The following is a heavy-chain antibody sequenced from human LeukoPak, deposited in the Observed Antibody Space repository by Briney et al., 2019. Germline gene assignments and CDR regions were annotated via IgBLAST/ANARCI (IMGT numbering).Heavy chain of an antibody. CDR2: IDSDGSST. D-gene: IGHD6-19*01. Sequence: GGSLRLSCAASGFTCSYYCMHWVRQAPGKGLVWVSRIDSDGSSTNYADFVKDRFIISRDNVKNTLYLRMNSLTAEDTAVYYCARDAVDWGQGTLVTVSA. CDR1: GFTCSYYC. V-gene: IGHV3-74*01. CDR3: ARDAVD. J-gene: IGHJ4*02.